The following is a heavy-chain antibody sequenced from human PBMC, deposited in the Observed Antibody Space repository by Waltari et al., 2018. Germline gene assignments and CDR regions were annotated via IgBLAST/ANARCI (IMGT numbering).Heavy chain of an antibody. CDR1: GGSFSGYY. V-gene: IGHV4-34*01. CDR2: INHSGST. CDR3: ARRSGITIFGVVRYWFDP. J-gene: IGHJ5*02. D-gene: IGHD3-3*01. Sequence: QVQLQQWGAGLLKPSETLSLTCAVYGGSFSGYYWSWIRQPPGKGLEWIGEINHSGSTNYNPSLKSRVTISVDPSKNQFSLKLSSVTAADTAVYYCARRSGITIFGVVRYWFDPWGQGTLVTVSS.